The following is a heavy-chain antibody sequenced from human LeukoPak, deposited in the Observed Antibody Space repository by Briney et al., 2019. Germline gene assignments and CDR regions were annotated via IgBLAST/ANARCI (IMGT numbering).Heavy chain of an antibody. J-gene: IGHJ4*02. CDR2: ISGSGGST. D-gene: IGHD3-10*01. V-gene: IGHV3-23*01. CDR1: GFTFSSYG. Sequence: GGSLGLSCAASGFTFSSYGMSWVRQAPGKGLEWVSAISGSGGSTYYADSVKGRFTISRDNSKNTLYLQMNSLRAEDTAVYYCAKDFLYYYGSGSYYHPFDYWGQGTLVTVSS. CDR3: AKDFLYYYGSGSYYHPFDY.